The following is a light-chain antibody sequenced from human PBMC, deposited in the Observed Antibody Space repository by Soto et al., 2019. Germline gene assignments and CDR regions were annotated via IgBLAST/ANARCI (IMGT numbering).Light chain of an antibody. J-gene: IGKJ1*01. Sequence: DIALTQAPSTLYKSPPHTATLSFRASQSVGTYLAWYQQTPGQAPRLLIYDASNRATGIPARFSGSGSGTDFTLTISDLEPEDFAVFYCQQRSKWPPKFGQGTKVEI. CDR2: DAS. V-gene: IGKV3-11*01. CDR3: QQRSKWPPK. CDR1: QSVGTY.